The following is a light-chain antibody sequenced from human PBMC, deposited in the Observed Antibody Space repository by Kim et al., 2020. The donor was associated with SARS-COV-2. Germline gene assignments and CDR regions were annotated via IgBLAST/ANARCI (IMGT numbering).Light chain of an antibody. CDR2: DSS. V-gene: IGKV1-33*01. CDR3: LQYDDLPYT. J-gene: IGKJ2*01. CDR1: PDIAHF. Sequence: DIQMTQSPSSLSASVGDTVTITCQASPDIAHFLNWYQQRPEKPPKLLISDSSNLEAGVPSRFSGSGSGTLFTFTITGLQPEDIATYYCLQYDDLPYTFGQGTKLEI.